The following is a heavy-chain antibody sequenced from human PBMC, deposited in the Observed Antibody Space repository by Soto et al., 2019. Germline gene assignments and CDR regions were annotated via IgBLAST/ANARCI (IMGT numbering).Heavy chain of an antibody. V-gene: IGHV4-39*01. Sequence: QLQLQESGPGLVKPSETLSLTCTVSGGSISSSSYYWGWIRQPPGKGLEWIGSIYYSGSTYYNPSLKSRVTISVDTSKNQFSLKLSSVTAADTAVYYCARRGWELLGYVVDPWGQGTLVTVSS. CDR1: GGSISSSSYY. CDR2: IYYSGST. CDR3: ARRGWELLGYVVDP. D-gene: IGHD1-26*01. J-gene: IGHJ5*02.